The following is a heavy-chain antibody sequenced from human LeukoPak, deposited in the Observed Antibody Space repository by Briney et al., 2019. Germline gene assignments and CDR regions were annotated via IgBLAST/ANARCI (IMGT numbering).Heavy chain of an antibody. CDR2: IGPDGGTT. Sequence: GGSLRLSCAASGFTFSTYGMHWVRQAPGKGLEYVSGIGPDGGTTYYAKSVKGRFAISRDNSKNMVYLQMGSLRADDMAVYYCARGAQLTDFWGQGTLVTVSS. CDR3: ARGAQLTDF. J-gene: IGHJ4*02. CDR1: GFTFSTYG. D-gene: IGHD6-13*01. V-gene: IGHV3-64*01.